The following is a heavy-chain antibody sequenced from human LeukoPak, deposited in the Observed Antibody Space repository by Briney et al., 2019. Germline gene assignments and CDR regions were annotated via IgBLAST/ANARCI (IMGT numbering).Heavy chain of an antibody. J-gene: IGHJ5*02. CDR2: ISYDGSNK. CDR3: ARDGERYCSGGSCYFTNWFDP. D-gene: IGHD2-15*01. V-gene: IGHV3-30-3*01. Sequence: GGPLRLSCAASGFTFSSYAMHWVRQAPGQGLERVAVISYDGSNKYYADSVKGRFTISRDNSKNTLYLQMNSLRAEGTAVYYCARDGERYCSGGSCYFTNWFDPWGQGTLVTVSS. CDR1: GFTFSSYA.